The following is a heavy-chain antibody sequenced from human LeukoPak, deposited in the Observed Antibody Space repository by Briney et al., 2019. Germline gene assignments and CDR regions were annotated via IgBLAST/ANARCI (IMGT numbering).Heavy chain of an antibody. D-gene: IGHD3-22*01. CDR1: GFTFSSYW. V-gene: IGHV3-7*01. CDR2: IKQDGSEK. CDR3: ARNFSSGYYPTYYYYYMDV. J-gene: IGHJ6*03. Sequence: GGSLRLSCAASGFTFSSYWMSWVRQAPGKGLEWVANIKQDGSEKYYVDSVKGRFTISRDNAKNSLYLQMNSLRAEDTAVYYCARNFSSGYYPTYYYYYMDVWGKGTTVTVSS.